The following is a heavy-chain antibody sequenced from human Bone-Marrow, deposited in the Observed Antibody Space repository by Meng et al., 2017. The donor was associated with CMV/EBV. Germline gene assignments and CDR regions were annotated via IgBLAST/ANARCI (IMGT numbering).Heavy chain of an antibody. D-gene: IGHD2-15*01. CDR1: GETFSRYG. Sequence: QVQVGRSGAEGKKPGSPVKVSCKASGETFSRYGVSWVRQAPGQGLEWMGGIIPMFGTANYAQSFQGRLTITADESRTTAYMELRSLRFDDTAVYYCARDASAVDWYFDLWGRGTLVTVSS. V-gene: IGHV1-69*12. CDR2: IIPMFGTA. J-gene: IGHJ2*01. CDR3: ARDASAVDWYFDL.